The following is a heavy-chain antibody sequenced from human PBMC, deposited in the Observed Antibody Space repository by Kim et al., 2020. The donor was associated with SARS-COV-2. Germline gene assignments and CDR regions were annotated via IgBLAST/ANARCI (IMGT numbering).Heavy chain of an antibody. J-gene: IGHJ4*02. D-gene: IGHD3-22*01. CDR1: GYTFTGYY. Sequence: ASVKVSCKASGYTFTGYYMHWVRQAPGQGLEWMGRINPNSGGTNYAQKFQGRVTITRDTSISTAYMELSRLRSDDTAVYYCATEGDSSGYLFSFPSFFAYWGQGTLVTVSS. CDR3: ATEGDSSGYLFSFPSFFAY. CDR2: INPNSGGT. V-gene: IGHV1-2*06.